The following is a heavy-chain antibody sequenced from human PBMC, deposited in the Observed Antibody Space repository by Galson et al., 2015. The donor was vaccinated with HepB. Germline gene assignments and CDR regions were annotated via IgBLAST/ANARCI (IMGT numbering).Heavy chain of an antibody. CDR3: ARSRGYSYGYVDS. CDR1: GDSISSRSSY. CDR2: IYYSGST. V-gene: IGHV4-39*01. D-gene: IGHD5-18*01. J-gene: IGHJ4*02. Sequence: SETLSLTCTVSGDSISSRSSYWGWIRQPPGKGLESIGSIYYSGSTYYNPSLKSRVTISVDTSKNQFSLKLSSVTAADTAVYYCARSRGYSYGYVDSWGQGTLVTVSS.